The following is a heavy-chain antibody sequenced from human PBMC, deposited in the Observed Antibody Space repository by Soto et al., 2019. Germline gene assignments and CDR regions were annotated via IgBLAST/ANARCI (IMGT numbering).Heavy chain of an antibody. J-gene: IGHJ6*02. CDR3: ARGRGCTSACCGEFDYYYYGMDV. CDR2: ISYDGNNK. D-gene: IGHD2-2*01. Sequence: GGSLRLSCAASGFTFSNYAMHWVRQAPGKGLEWVAIISYDGNNKYNADSVKGRFTISRDNSKNTLYLQMNSLRAEDTAVYYCARGRGCTSACCGEFDYYYYGMDVWGQGTTVTVSS. CDR1: GFTFSNYA. V-gene: IGHV3-30*04.